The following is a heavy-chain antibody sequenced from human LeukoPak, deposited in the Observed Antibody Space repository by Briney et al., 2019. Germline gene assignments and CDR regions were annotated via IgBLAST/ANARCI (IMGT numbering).Heavy chain of an antibody. CDR3: ARANFRYAGNWFDP. CDR1: GFTFSSYS. V-gene: IGHV3-48*04. J-gene: IGHJ5*02. Sequence: GGSLRLSCAASGFTFSSYSMNWVRQAPGKGLEWVSYISSSSSTIYYADSVKGRFTISRDNAKNSLYLQMNSLRAEDTAVYYCARANFRYAGNWFDPWGQGTLVTVSS. D-gene: IGHD2-2*01. CDR2: ISSSSSTI.